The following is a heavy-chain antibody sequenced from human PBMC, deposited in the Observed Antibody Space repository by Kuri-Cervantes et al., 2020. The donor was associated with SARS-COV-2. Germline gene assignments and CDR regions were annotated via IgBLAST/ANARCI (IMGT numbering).Heavy chain of an antibody. CDR1: GGSFSGYY. J-gene: IGHJ4*02. D-gene: IGHD1-1*01. CDR3: ARSGVAWNDEDYFDY. CDR2: INHSGST. Sequence: SETLSLTCTVYGGSFSGYYWSWIRQPPGKGLEWIGEINHSGSTNYNPSLKSRVTISVDTSKNQFSLKLSSVTAADTAVYYCARSGVAWNDEDYFDYWGQGTLVTVSS. V-gene: IGHV4-34*01.